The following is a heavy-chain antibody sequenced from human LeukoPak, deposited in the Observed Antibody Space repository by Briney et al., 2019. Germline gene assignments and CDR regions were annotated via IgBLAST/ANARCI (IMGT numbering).Heavy chain of an antibody. CDR1: GFTFSSYG. D-gene: IGHD2-8*01. CDR2: IWYDGSNK. V-gene: IGHV3-33*01. CDR3: ARDDLMGRHYFDY. Sequence: AGGSLRLSCAASGFTFSSYGMHWVRQAPGKGLEWVAVIWYDGSNKYYADSVKGRFTISRHNSKNTLYLQMNSLRAEDTAVYYCARDDLMGRHYFDYWGQGTLVTVSS. J-gene: IGHJ4*02.